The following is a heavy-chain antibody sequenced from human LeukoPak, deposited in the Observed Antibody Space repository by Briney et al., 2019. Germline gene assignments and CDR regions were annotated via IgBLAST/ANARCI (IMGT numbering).Heavy chain of an antibody. CDR3: ASMTRASGVDY. D-gene: IGHD2-21*02. J-gene: IGHJ4*02. Sequence: SVKVSGKASGGTFSSYAISWVRQAPGQGLEWMGRIIPILGIANYAQKFQGRVTITADKSTSTAYMELSSLRSEDTAVYYCASMTRASGVDYWGQGTLVTVSS. CDR1: GGTFSSYA. V-gene: IGHV1-69*04. CDR2: IIPILGIA.